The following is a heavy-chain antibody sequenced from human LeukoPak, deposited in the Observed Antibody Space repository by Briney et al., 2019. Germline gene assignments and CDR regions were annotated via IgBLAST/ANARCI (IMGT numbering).Heavy chain of an antibody. D-gene: IGHD5-18*01. Sequence: ASVKVSCKASGYTFTGYYMHWVRQAPGQGLEWMGWINPNSGGTNYAQKFQGGVTMTRDTSISTAYMELSRLRSDDTAVYYCARGSNVDTAMVDYWGQGTLVTVSS. V-gene: IGHV1-2*02. CDR1: GYTFTGYY. CDR2: INPNSGGT. J-gene: IGHJ4*02. CDR3: ARGSNVDTAMVDY.